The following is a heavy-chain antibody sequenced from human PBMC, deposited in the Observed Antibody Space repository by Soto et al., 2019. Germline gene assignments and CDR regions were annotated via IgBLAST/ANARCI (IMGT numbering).Heavy chain of an antibody. J-gene: IGHJ4*02. Sequence: SETLSLTCAVYGGSFSGYYWSWIRQPPGKGLEWIGEINHSGSTNYNPSLKSRVTISVDTSKNQFSLKLSSVTAADTAVYYCARGVTGKLGYCSSTSCPTPVDYRGQGTLVTVSS. CDR2: INHSGST. CDR3: ARGVTGKLGYCSSTSCPTPVDY. V-gene: IGHV4-34*01. CDR1: GGSFSGYY. D-gene: IGHD2-2*01.